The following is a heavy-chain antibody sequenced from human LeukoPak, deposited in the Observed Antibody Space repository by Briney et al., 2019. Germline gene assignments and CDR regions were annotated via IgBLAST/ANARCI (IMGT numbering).Heavy chain of an antibody. Sequence: PGGSLRLSCAASGFTFSSYWMHWVRQVPGKGLVWVSRINNDVIITSYADSVKGRFTISRDNAKSTLYLQMNSLRAEDTAVYYCARAVAGTRNAFDLWGQGTMVTVSS. CDR3: ARAVAGTRNAFDL. V-gene: IGHV3-74*01. CDR1: GFTFSSYW. CDR2: INNDVIIT. J-gene: IGHJ3*01. D-gene: IGHD6-19*01.